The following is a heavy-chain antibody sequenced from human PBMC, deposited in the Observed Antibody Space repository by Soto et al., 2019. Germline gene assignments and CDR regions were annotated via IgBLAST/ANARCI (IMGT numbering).Heavy chain of an antibody. CDR2: IYYSGST. Sequence: SETLSLTCTVSGGSLSSGAYYWSWIRQHPGKGLEWIGYIYYSGSTYYNPSLESRVTLSVDTSTKQFSLKVSSVTAADTAVYYCARGDPLLWFGEKVYYGMDVWGQGTTVTVSS. J-gene: IGHJ6*02. CDR1: GGSLSSGAYY. CDR3: ARGDPLLWFGEKVYYGMDV. D-gene: IGHD3-10*01. V-gene: IGHV4-31*03.